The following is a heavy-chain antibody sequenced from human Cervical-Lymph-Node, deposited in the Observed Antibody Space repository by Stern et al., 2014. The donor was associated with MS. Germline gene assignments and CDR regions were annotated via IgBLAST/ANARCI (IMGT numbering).Heavy chain of an antibody. J-gene: IGHJ5*02. CDR2: IYYDGNT. Sequence: QLQLQESGPGLVKPSETLSLTCTVSGGSISSTTSYWGWIRQPPGKGLEWITMIYYDGNTYYNPSLKSRVTISVDTSKNQFSLKLPSVTAADTAVYYCARQAAASDWIDPWGQGTLVTVSS. CDR3: ARQAAASDWIDP. D-gene: IGHD6-13*01. CDR1: GGSISSTTSY. V-gene: IGHV4-39*01.